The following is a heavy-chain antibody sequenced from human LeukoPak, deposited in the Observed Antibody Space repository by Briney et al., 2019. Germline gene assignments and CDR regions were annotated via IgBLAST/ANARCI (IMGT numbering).Heavy chain of an antibody. V-gene: IGHV3-30*18. CDR1: GFTFSSYG. CDR2: ISYDGTNK. J-gene: IGHJ4*02. CDR3: AKDRVDDYGDYYFDY. Sequence: GGSLILSCAASGFTFSSYGMHWVRQAPGKGLEWVAVISYDGTNKDYADSVKGRFTISRDNSKNTLYLQMNSLRAEDTAVYYCAKDRVDDYGDYYFDYWGQGTLVTVSS. D-gene: IGHD4-17*01.